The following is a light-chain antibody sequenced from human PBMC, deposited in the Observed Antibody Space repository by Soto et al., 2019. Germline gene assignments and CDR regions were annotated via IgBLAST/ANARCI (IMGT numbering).Light chain of an antibody. CDR2: WAS. V-gene: IGKV4-1*01. J-gene: IGKJ4*01. Sequence: ESLMTQSPATLAVSLGERATINCKSSESFLYSSNNKNYLAWYQQKPGQPPKLLIYWASTRESGVPDRFSGSGSGTDFTLTISSLQAEDVAVYYCQQSYSTPLTFGGGTKVDIK. CDR3: QQSYSTPLT. CDR1: ESFLYSSNNKNY.